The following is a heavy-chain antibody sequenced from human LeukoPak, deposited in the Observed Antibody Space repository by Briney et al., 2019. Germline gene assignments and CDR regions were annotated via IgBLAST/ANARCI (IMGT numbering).Heavy chain of an antibody. V-gene: IGHV3-48*04. CDR1: GFTFSSYS. Sequence: GGSLRLSCAASGFTFSSYSMNWVRQAPGKGLEWVSYISSSGSTIYYADSVKGRFTISRDNAKNSLYLQMNSLRAEDTAVYYCAPSLATITPPFDYWGQGTLVTVSS. CDR3: APSLATITPPFDY. CDR2: ISSSGSTI. D-gene: IGHD5-12*01. J-gene: IGHJ4*02.